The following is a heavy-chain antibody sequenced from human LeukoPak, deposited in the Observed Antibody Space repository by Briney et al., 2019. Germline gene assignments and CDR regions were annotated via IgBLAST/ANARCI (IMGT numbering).Heavy chain of an antibody. CDR2: ISGSGTNT. Sequence: PGRSLRLSCAASGFTFSSYAMSWVRQAPRKGLEWVSAISGSGTNTYYADSVKGRFTVSRDNSKNTLYLQMNSLRAEDTAVYYCAKDGGLWVSAHWGDSWGRGTLVTVSS. D-gene: IGHD7-27*01. J-gene: IGHJ4*02. V-gene: IGHV3-23*01. CDR1: GFTFSSYA. CDR3: AKDGGLWVSAHWGDS.